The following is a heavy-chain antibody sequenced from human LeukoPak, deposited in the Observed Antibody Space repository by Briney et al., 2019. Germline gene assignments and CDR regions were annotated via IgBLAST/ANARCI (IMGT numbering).Heavy chain of an antibody. D-gene: IGHD5-24*01. CDR2: INPNSGGT. CDR1: GYTFTGYY. CDR3: ARGRDGYNYRRYYYMDV. J-gene: IGHJ6*03. Sequence: ASVKVSCKASGYTFTGYYMHWVRQAPGQGLEWMGWINPNSGGTNYAQKFQGRVIMTRDTSISTAYMELSRLRSDDMAVYYCARGRDGYNYRRYYYMDVWGKGTTVTVSS. V-gene: IGHV1-2*02.